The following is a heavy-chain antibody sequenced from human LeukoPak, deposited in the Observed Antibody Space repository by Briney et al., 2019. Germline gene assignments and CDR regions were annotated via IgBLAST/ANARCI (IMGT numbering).Heavy chain of an antibody. Sequence: KPSESLSLTCTVSGGSISSDGYYWGWMRQPPGKGLESIVGIYCSGSTYYTPSVKSRFTISVDTSKNQLSLKLSSVTAEDTAVYYCARHVRSKGLYYMDVWGKGTTVTVSS. V-gene: IGHV4-39*01. CDR1: GGSISSDGYY. CDR2: IYCSGST. D-gene: IGHD2-15*01. CDR3: ARHVRSKGLYYMDV. J-gene: IGHJ6*03.